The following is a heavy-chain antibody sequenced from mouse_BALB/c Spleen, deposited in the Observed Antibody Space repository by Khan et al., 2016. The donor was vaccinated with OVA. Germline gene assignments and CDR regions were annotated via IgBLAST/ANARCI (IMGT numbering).Heavy chain of an antibody. J-gene: IGHJ1*01. D-gene: IGHD1-1*01. CDR1: GYSFTDYY. Sequence: EVQLQESGPELVKPGASVKISCKASGYSFTDYYMHWVKQSHVKGLEWIGRINPYNGATSYNQNFKDKASLTVDKSSSTAYMELHSLTSEDSAVYSCAREDYGHWYFDVWGAGTTVTVSS. V-gene: IGHV1-26*01. CDR2: INPYNGAT. CDR3: AREDYGHWYFDV.